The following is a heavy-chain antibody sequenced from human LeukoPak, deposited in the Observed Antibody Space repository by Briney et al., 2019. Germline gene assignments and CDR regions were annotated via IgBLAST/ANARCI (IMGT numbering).Heavy chain of an antibody. J-gene: IGHJ1*01. Sequence: GGSLRLSCAASGFTFSHYGMHWVRQAPGEGLEWVAVIWSDGSDKYYAESVKGRFTISRDNSKNSLFLQMSSLRAEDTAVYYCAKDAQRGFDYSNSLQNWGQGILVTVSS. CDR3: AKDAQRGFDYSNSLQN. V-gene: IGHV3-33*03. CDR1: GFTFSHYG. D-gene: IGHD4-11*01. CDR2: IWSDGSDK.